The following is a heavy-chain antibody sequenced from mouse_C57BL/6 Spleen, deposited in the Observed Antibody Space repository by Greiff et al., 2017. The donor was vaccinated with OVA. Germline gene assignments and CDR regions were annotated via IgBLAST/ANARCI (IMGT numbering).Heavy chain of an antibody. CDR2: IDPSDSET. CDR3: ARRDSNQGGYYAMDY. V-gene: IGHV1-52*01. J-gene: IGHJ4*01. D-gene: IGHD2-5*01. CDR1: GYTFTSYW. Sequence: VQLQQSGAELMKPGASVKLSCKATGYTFTSYWMHWVKQRPIQGLEWIGNIDPSDSETHYNQKFKDKATLTVDKSSSTAYMQLSSLTSEDSAVYYCARRDSNQGGYYAMDYWGQGTSVTVSS.